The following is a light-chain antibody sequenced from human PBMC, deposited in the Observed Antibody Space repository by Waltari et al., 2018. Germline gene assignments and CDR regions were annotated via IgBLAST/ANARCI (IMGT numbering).Light chain of an antibody. CDR1: QDIRDS. V-gene: IGKV1-NL1*01. Sequence: DIQMTQSPSSLSASVGDRVTITCRASQDIRDSLAWYQHKPGTAPKLLLYGASRFESGFPSRLSGSAYGTEYTLTIGNLQPEDFATYFCQQYYSTLMYTFGQGTKLEI. J-gene: IGKJ2*01. CDR2: GAS. CDR3: QQYYSTLMYT.